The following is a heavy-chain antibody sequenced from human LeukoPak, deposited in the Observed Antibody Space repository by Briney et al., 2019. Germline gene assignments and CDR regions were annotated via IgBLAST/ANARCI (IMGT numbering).Heavy chain of an antibody. CDR1: GYTFTSYY. CDR2: INPSGGST. CDR3: ARESMATIPFDY. Sequence: ASVKVSCKASGYTFTSYYMHWVRQAPGQGLEWMGIINPSGGSTSYAQKFQGRVTMTRDTSSSTVYMELSSLRSEDTAVYYCARESMATIPFDYWGQGTLVTVSS. V-gene: IGHV1-46*01. D-gene: IGHD5-24*01. J-gene: IGHJ4*02.